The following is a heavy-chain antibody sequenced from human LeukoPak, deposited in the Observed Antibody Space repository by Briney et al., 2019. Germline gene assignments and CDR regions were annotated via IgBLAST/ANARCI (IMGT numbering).Heavy chain of an antibody. CDR2: ISGSGGST. CDR1: GFTLSSYA. J-gene: IGHJ4*02. V-gene: IGHV3-23*01. D-gene: IGHD1-26*01. CDR3: ARGELLPGAFDY. Sequence: GGSLRLSCAASGFTLSSYAMSWVRQAPGKGLEWVSGISGSGGSTYHADSVKGRFTISRDNAKNSLYLQMNSLRAEDTAVYYCARGELLPGAFDYWGQGTLVTVSS.